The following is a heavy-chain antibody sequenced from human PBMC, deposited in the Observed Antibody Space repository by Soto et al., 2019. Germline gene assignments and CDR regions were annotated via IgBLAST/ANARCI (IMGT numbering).Heavy chain of an antibody. CDR1: GFTFSSYW. V-gene: IGHV3-74*01. CDR3: ARVVLWYSSSWYQNYFDY. CDR2: INSDGSST. D-gene: IGHD6-13*01. Sequence: EVQLVESGGGLVQPGGSLRLSCAASGFTFSSYWMHWVRQAPGKGLVWVSRINSDGSSTSYADSVKGRFTISRDNAKNTLYLQMNSLRAEDTAVYYCARVVLWYSSSWYQNYFDYWGQGTLVTVSS. J-gene: IGHJ4*02.